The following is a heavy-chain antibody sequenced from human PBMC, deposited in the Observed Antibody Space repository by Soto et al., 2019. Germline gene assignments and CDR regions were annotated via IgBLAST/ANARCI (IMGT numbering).Heavy chain of an antibody. D-gene: IGHD6-13*01. Sequence: GGSLRLSCSASGFTFSSYGMSWVRQAPGKGLEWVSAISGSGGSTYSADSVKGRLTISRDNSKNTLYLQMNSLRAEDTAVYYCAKWRSSWANYYYYYGMDVWGQGTTVTVPS. CDR2: ISGSGGST. CDR1: GFTFSSYG. J-gene: IGHJ6*02. CDR3: AKWRSSWANYYYYYGMDV. V-gene: IGHV3-23*01.